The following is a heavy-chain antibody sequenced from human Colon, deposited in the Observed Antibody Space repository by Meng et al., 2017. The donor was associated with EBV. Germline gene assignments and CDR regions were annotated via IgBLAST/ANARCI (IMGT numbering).Heavy chain of an antibody. CDR3: ARVWQSLTAFFDS. J-gene: IGHJ4*02. CDR1: GGSISSSHW. CDR2: VYHTGST. V-gene: IGHV4-4*02. Sequence: LPVSAPGLVNPSGTLSLTCAVLGGSISSSHWWTWVRQPPGKGLEWIGEVYHTGSTKYNPSLKSRLTISVDKSKNQFSLNLTSVTAADTAVYYCARVWQSLTAFFDSWGQGTLVTVSS. D-gene: IGHD2-21*01.